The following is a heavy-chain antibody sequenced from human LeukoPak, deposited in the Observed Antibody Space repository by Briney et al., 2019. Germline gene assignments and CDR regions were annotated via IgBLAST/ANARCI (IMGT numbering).Heavy chain of an antibody. J-gene: IGHJ4*02. D-gene: IGHD1-26*01. CDR3: AIDSGDHRVVY. CDR2: IYYDGTT. Sequence: PSETLSLTCAVYGGSFSGYYWGWARQSPEKGLEWIGSIYYDGTTHHNPSLKSRVTISADTSKNQYSLRLSSVTAADTAVYYCAIDSGDHRVVYWGQGILVTVSS. V-gene: IGHV4-34*01. CDR1: GGSFSGYY.